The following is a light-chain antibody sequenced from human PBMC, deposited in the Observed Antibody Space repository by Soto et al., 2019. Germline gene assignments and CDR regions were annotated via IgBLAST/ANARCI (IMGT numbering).Light chain of an antibody. J-gene: IGKJ1*01. V-gene: IGKV1-6*01. CDR2: AAS. CDR1: QGIRSE. CDR3: LHVYNFPRT. Sequence: AIQMTQSPSSLSASVGDRVIITCRASQGIRSELAWYQQKPGKAPDLLIYAASTLQPGVPYRFSGSGSGTDFTLTISNLQPEDFATYYCLHVYNFPRTLGQDTGVDIK.